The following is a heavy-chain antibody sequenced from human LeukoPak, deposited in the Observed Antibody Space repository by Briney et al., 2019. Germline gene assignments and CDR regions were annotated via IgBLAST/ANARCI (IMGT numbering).Heavy chain of an antibody. CDR1: GYTFTGYY. J-gene: IGHJ6*03. Sequence: GASVKVSCKASGYTFTGYYMHWVRQAPGQGLEWMGWINPNSGGTNYAQKFQGRVTMTRDTSISTAYMELSRLRSDDTAVYYCARTQGPGPDYYYMDVWGKGTTVTVSS. CDR3: ARTQGPGPDYYYMDV. CDR2: INPNSGGT. V-gene: IGHV1-2*02.